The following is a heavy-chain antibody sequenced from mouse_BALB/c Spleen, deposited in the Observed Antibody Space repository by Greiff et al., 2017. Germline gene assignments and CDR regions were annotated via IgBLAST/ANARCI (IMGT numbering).Heavy chain of an antibody. CDR1: GYTFTSYV. J-gene: IGHJ3*01. V-gene: IGHV1-14*01. CDR2: INPYNDGT. Sequence: EVKLVESGPELVKPGASVKMSCKASGYTFTSYVMHWVKQKPGQGLEWIGYINPYNDGTKYNEKFKGKATLTSDKSSSTAYMELSSLTSEDSAVYYCAGDYDGETWFAYWGQGTLVTVSA. CDR3: AGDYDGETWFAY. D-gene: IGHD2-4*01.